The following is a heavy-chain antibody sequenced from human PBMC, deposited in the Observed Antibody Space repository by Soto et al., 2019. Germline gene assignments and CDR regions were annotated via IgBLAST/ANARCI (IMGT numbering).Heavy chain of an antibody. V-gene: IGHV4-39*01. CDR2: IYYSGST. J-gene: IGHJ6*02. Sequence: SETLSLTCTVSGGSISSSSYYWGWIRQPPGKGLEWIGSIYYSGSTYYNPSLKSRVTISVDTSKNQFSLKLSSVTAADTAVYYCARLAGGPSAQGIAAAGDYYYYYGMDVWGQGTTVTVSS. CDR1: GGSISSSSYY. D-gene: IGHD6-13*01. CDR3: ARLAGGPSAQGIAAAGDYYYYYGMDV.